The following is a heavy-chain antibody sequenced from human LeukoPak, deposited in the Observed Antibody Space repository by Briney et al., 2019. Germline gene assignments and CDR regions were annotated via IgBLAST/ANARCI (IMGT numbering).Heavy chain of an antibody. Sequence: ASVKVSCKASGYTFTGHYMHWVRQAPGQGLEWMGWINPNSGGTNYAQKFQGRVTMTRDTSISTAYMELSRLRSDDTAVYYCARIYCTNGVCYSPADYWGQGTLVTVSS. V-gene: IGHV1-2*02. J-gene: IGHJ4*02. CDR3: ARIYCTNGVCYSPADY. CDR2: INPNSGGT. D-gene: IGHD2-8*01. CDR1: GYTFTGHY.